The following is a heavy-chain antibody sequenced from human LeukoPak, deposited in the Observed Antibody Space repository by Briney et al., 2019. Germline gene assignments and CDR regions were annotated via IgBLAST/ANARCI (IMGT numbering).Heavy chain of an antibody. J-gene: IGHJ4*02. D-gene: IGHD3-10*01. CDR1: GFTFSRYS. Sequence: GGSLRLSCAASGFTFSRYSMNWVRQAPGKGLEWVSYISSSSSTIHYADSVKGRFTISRDNAKNSLYLQMNGLRDEDTAVYYCARGHYYGSGSYYNGGYWGQGTLVTVSS. CDR3: ARGHYYGSGSYYNGGY. V-gene: IGHV3-48*02. CDR2: ISSSSSTI.